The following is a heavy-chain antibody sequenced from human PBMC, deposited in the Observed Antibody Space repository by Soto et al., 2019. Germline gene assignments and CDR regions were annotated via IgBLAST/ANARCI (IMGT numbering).Heavy chain of an antibody. CDR3: ARAPVYCSGGSCYYYGMDV. CDR2: ISPNSGGT. V-gene: IGHV1-2*02. CDR1: GYTFTGYY. Sequence: ASVKVSCKASGYTFTGYYMHWVRQAPGQGLEWMGWISPNSGGTNYAQKFQGRVTMTRDTSISTAYMELSRLRSDDTAVYYCARAPVYCSGGSCYYYGMDVWGQGTTVTVSS. D-gene: IGHD2-15*01. J-gene: IGHJ6*02.